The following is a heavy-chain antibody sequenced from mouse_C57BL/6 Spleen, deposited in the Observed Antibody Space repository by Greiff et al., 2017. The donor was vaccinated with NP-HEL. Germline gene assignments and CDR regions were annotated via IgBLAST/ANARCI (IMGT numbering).Heavy chain of an antibody. CDR1: GFTFSSYA. CDR2: ISDGGSYT. CDR3: ARDTNWDVFDY. Sequence: EVKLEESGGGLVKPGGSLKLSCAASGFTFSSYAMSWVRQTPEKRLEWVATISDGGSYTYYPDNVKGRFTISRDNAKNNLYLQMSHLKSEDTAMYYCARDTNWDVFDYWGQGTTLTVSS. D-gene: IGHD4-1*01. J-gene: IGHJ2*01. V-gene: IGHV5-4*01.